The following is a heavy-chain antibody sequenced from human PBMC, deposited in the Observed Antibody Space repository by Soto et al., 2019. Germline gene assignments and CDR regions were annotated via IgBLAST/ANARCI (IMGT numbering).Heavy chain of an antibody. CDR3: ARGPQRLVRGYYFDY. V-gene: IGHV4-59*12. CDR2: INYGGST. J-gene: IGHJ4*02. D-gene: IGHD6-13*01. Sequence: ASETLSLTCTVSGGSISPYYWSWIRQPPGKGLEWVGYINYGGSTSYNPSLKSRVTISVDTSKNQFSLKLSSVTAADTAVYYCARGPQRLVRGYYFDYWGQGTLVTVSS. CDR1: GGSISPYY.